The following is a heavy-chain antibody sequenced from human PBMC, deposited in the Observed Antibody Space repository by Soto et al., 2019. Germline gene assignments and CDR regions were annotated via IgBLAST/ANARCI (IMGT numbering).Heavy chain of an antibody. CDR3: ARAQRQLRFLEWLLANGFGYYYYMDV. Sequence: PSETLSLTCTVSGGSISSYYWSWIRQPPGKGLEWIGYIYYSGSTNYNPSLKSRVTISVDTSKNQFSLKLSSVTAADTAVYYCARAQRQLRFLEWLLANGFGYYYYMDVWGKGTTVTVSS. V-gene: IGHV4-59*01. CDR1: GGSISSYY. D-gene: IGHD3-3*01. CDR2: IYYSGST. J-gene: IGHJ6*03.